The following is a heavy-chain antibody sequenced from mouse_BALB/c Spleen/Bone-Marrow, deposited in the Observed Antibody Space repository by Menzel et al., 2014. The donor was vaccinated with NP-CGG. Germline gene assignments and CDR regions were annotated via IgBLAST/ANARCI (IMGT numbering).Heavy chain of an antibody. CDR3: AMYYYGSSLFAY. J-gene: IGHJ3*01. D-gene: IGHD1-1*01. CDR2: IDPANGNT. V-gene: IGHV14-3*02. Sequence: VQLQQSGAELVKPGASVKLSCTASGFNIXDTYIHWVKQRPEQGLEWIGRIDPANGNTKYDPKFQGKATITADTSSNTAYLQLSSLTSEDTAVYYCAMYYYGSSLFAYWGQGTLVTVSA. CDR1: GFNIXDTY.